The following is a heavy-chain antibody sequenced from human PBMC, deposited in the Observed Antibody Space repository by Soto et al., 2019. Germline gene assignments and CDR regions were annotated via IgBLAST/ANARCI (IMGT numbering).Heavy chain of an antibody. D-gene: IGHD3-10*01. Sequence: QVQLVQSGAEVKKPGSSVKVSCKSSGGTFSSYTFTWVRQAPGQGLEWMGRVIPMLDISNYAQKFQGRVTITADKSTNTAYMELSSLTSEDTGVYYCASRRLYGSGTHDVDAFDIWGQGTMVTVSS. V-gene: IGHV1-69*02. CDR1: GGTFSSYT. J-gene: IGHJ3*02. CDR2: VIPMLDIS. CDR3: ASRRLYGSGTHDVDAFDI.